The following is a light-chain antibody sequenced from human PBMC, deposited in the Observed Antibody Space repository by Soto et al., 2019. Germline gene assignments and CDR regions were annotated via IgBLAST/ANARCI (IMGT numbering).Light chain of an antibody. CDR2: KVS. J-gene: IGKJ4*01. CDR1: QSLVDTDGNTY. CDR3: MQGTHWPLT. Sequence: DVVMTQSPLSLPVTLGQPASISCRSSQSLVDTDGNTYLSWFQQRPGQGPRRLIYKVSNRDSGVPDRFSGSGSGTDFTLKISRVEAEDVGIYFCMQGTHWPLTFGGGTKVEIK. V-gene: IGKV2-30*01.